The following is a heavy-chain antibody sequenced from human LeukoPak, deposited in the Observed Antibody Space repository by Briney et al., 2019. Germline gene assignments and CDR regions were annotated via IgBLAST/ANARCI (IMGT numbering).Heavy chain of an antibody. J-gene: IGHJ5*02. CDR1: GGSISSYY. CDR3: ARGLDNWNDSGRNWFDP. D-gene: IGHD1-20*01. Sequence: SETLSLTCTVSGGSISSYYWSWIRQPPGKGLEWIGEINHSGSTNYNPSLKSRVTISVDTSKNQFSLKLSSVTAADTAVYYCARGLDNWNDSGRNWFDPWGQGTLVTVSS. V-gene: IGHV4-34*01. CDR2: INHSGST.